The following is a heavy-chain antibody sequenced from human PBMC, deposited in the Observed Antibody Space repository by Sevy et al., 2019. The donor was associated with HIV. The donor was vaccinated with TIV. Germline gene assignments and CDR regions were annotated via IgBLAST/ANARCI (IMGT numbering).Heavy chain of an antibody. CDR2: INSDGSST. Sequence: GGSLRLSCAASGFTFSSYWMHWVRQAPGKGLVWVSRINSDGSSTSYADSVKGRFTISRDNVKNTLYLQMNSLRAEDTAVYYCARAVYSSGSPFDYWGQGTLVTVSS. CDR3: ARAVYSSGSPFDY. CDR1: GFTFSSYW. V-gene: IGHV3-74*01. D-gene: IGHD6-19*01. J-gene: IGHJ4*02.